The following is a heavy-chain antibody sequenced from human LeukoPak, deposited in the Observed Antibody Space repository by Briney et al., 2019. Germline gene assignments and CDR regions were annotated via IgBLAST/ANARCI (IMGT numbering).Heavy chain of an antibody. J-gene: IGHJ3*02. CDR1: GGSISSGDYY. CDR3: ARAQPTVTSHDAFDI. V-gene: IGHV4-30-4*01. CDR2: IYYSGST. Sequence: SESLSLTCTVSGGSISSGDYYWSWIRQPPGMGLEWNGYIYYSGSTYYNPSLKSRVTISVDTSKNQFSLKLSSVTAADTAVYYCARAQPTVTSHDAFDIWGQGTMVTVSS. D-gene: IGHD4-17*01.